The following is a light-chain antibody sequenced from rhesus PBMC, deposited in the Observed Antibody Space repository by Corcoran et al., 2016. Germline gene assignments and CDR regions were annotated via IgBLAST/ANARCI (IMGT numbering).Light chain of an antibody. V-gene: IGLV2S7*01. Sequence: QSAPTQPPSVSGSPGQSVTNSCTGTSSDVGGFNYVSWYQQHPGKAPKLLIYEVTKRPSGVSDRVSGSKSGNTASLTISGLQAEDEADYHCCSYTTSSTFVFGTGTKLTVL. CDR3: CSYTTSSTFV. J-gene: IGLJ6*01. CDR1: SSDVGGFNY. CDR2: EVT.